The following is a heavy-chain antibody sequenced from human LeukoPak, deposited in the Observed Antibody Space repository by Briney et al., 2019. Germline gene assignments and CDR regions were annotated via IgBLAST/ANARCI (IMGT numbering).Heavy chain of an antibody. V-gene: IGHV3-30*03. CDR2: VSYDGSHK. CDR3: ARDQINMMVLGHDSGLDR. J-gene: IGHJ5*02. CDR1: GFSLNEYG. D-gene: IGHD3-22*01. Sequence: GGSLRLSCVGSGFSLNEYGIHWVRQAPGKGLEWVAVVSYDGSHKYYADSVKGRFTISRDTSSDTVSLQMNSLRVEDTAFYYCARDQINMMVLGHDSGLDRWGQGTLVTVSS.